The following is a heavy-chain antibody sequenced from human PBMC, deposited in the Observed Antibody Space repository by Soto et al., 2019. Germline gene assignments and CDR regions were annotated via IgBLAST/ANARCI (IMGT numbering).Heavy chain of an antibody. CDR1: GYTLTELS. J-gene: IGHJ5*02. D-gene: IGHD6-6*01. CDR3: AFLISSSPEISWFDP. V-gene: IGHV1-24*01. Sequence: GASVKVFCKVSGYTLTELSMHWVRQAPGKGLEWMGGFDPEDGETIYAQKFQGRVTMTEDTSTDTAYMELSSLRSEDTAVYYCAFLISSSPEISWFDPWGQGTLVTVSS. CDR2: FDPEDGET.